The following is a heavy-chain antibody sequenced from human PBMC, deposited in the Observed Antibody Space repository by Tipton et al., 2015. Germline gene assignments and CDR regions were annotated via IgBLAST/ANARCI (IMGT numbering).Heavy chain of an antibody. CDR2: IYHSGST. D-gene: IGHD2-2*01. V-gene: IGHV4-39*07. J-gene: IGHJ5*02. CDR1: GGSISSSLHY. CDR3: ASVCISSSCYYWFDP. Sequence: LRLSCTVSGGSISSSLHYWGWIRQPPGKGLEWIGSIYHSGSTYYNPSLKSRVSISVDTSKNQFSLKLRSVTAADTAVYYCASVCISSSCYYWFDPWGQGTLVTVSS.